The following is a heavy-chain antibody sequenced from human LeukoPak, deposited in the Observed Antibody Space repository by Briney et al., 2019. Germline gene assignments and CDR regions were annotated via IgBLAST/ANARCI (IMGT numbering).Heavy chain of an antibody. D-gene: IGHD3-3*01. CDR1: GGSISSYY. CDR3: ARDSPGYDFWSGYNYYYYMDV. CDR2: IYYSGST. Sequence: PSETLSLTCTVSGGSISSYYWSWIRQPPGKGLEWIGYIYYSGSTNYNPSLKSRVTISVDTSKNRFSLKLSSVTAADTAVYYCARDSPGYDFWSGYNYYYYMDVWGKGTTVTVSS. J-gene: IGHJ6*03. V-gene: IGHV4-59*01.